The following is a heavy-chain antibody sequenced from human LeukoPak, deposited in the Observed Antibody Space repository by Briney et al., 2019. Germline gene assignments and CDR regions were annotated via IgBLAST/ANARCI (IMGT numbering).Heavy chain of an antibody. CDR2: ISYEGSKK. V-gene: IGHV3-30*04. J-gene: IGHJ5*02. CDR1: GFTLNDRS. CDR3: SFPTSAGHSGTELDL. D-gene: IGHD1-26*01. Sequence: PGRSLRLSCAASGFTLNDRSMHWVRQSPDKGLQWVAVISYEGSKKYYSDSVKGRFTISRDNSKNTVYLQTNSLKSEDMAVYARSFPTSAGHSGTELDLWGQGTLVTVSS.